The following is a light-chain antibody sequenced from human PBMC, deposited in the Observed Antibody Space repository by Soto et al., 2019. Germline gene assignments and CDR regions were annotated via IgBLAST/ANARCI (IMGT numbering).Light chain of an antibody. V-gene: IGKV1-39*01. CDR2: AAS. J-gene: IGKJ1*01. CDR1: QDTSRS. Sequence: DTQVTQSPSVLSASVGDRVTITCRASQDTSRSLGWYQQKPGKAPKLLIYAASTLHSGVPSRFSGSGSGTDFTLTISCLQPEDFATYYCQQSYSTPPTFGQGTKVDIK. CDR3: QQSYSTPPT.